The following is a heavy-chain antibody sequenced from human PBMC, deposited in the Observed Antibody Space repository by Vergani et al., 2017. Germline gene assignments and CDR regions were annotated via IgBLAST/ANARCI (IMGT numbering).Heavy chain of an antibody. V-gene: IGHV1-69*08. CDR2: IIPVLGKT. Sequence: QVQLVQSGAEVKKPGSSVKVSCKASGATFRSNTISWVRQVPGQGLEWMGRIIPVLGKTTYAQDFQGRLTITADTSTSTAYMELTSLRSLDTAVYYCARDHRGYGGDRRDYYYGMDVWGQGTTVTVSS. CDR3: ARDHRGYGGDRRDYYYGMDV. J-gene: IGHJ6*02. D-gene: IGHD2-21*02. CDR1: GATFRSNT.